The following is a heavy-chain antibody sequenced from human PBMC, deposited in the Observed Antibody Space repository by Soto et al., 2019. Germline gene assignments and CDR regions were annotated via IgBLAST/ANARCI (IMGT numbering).Heavy chain of an antibody. D-gene: IGHD6-13*01. CDR3: ARDWVSSSYRLHYYGMDV. CDR2: IIPIFGTA. J-gene: IGHJ6*02. Sequence: ASVKVSCKASGGTFSSYAISWVRQAPGQGLEWMGGIIPIFGTANYAQKFQGRVTITADESTSTAYMELSSLRSEDTAVYYCARDWVSSSYRLHYYGMDVWGQGTTVTVSS. V-gene: IGHV1-69*13. CDR1: GGTFSSYA.